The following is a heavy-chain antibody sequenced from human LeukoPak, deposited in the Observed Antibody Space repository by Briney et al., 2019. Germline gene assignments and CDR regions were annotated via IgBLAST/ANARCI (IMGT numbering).Heavy chain of an antibody. CDR3: AAGLELRDYYYYYMDV. CDR1: GGTFSSYA. V-gene: IGHV1-69*05. D-gene: IGHD1-7*01. CDR2: IIPILGTA. J-gene: IGHJ6*03. Sequence: ASVKVSCKASGGTFSSYAISWVRQAPGQGLEWMGGIIPILGTANYAQKFQGRVTITTDESTSTAYMELSSLRSEDTAVYYCAAGLELRDYYYYYMDVWGKGTTVTVSS.